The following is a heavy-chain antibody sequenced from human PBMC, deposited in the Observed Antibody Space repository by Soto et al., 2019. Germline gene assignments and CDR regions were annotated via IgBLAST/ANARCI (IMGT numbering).Heavy chain of an antibody. Sequence: ASVKVSCKASGYTFTNYGITWVRQAPGQGLEWMGWISNYNGKTNYAQILQGRVTMTTDTSTRTAYMELTSLRSDDTATYYCARVQNYDTLTGSPQSIDGWGQGTTVTVSS. CDR1: GYTFTNYG. V-gene: IGHV1-18*01. CDR2: ISNYNGKT. D-gene: IGHD3-9*01. J-gene: IGHJ6*02. CDR3: ARVQNYDTLTGSPQSIDG.